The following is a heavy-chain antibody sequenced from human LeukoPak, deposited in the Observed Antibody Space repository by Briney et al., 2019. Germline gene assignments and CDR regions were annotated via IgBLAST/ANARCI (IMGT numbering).Heavy chain of an antibody. Sequence: PSETLSLTCAVYGGSFSGYYWSWIRQPPGKGLEWIGEINHSGSTNYNPSLKSRVTISVDTSKNQFSLKLGSVTAADTAVYYCASAGSYGYPRWFDPWGRGTLVTVSS. V-gene: IGHV4-34*01. D-gene: IGHD5-18*01. CDR1: GGSFSGYY. J-gene: IGHJ5*02. CDR2: INHSGST. CDR3: ASAGSYGYPRWFDP.